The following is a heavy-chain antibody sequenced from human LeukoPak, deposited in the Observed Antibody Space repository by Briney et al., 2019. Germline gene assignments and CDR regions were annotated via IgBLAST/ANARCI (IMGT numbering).Heavy chain of an antibody. Sequence: SVKVSCKASGYTFTSYDITWVRQAPGQGLEWMGGIIPIFGTANYAQKFQGRVTITTDESTSTAYMELSSLRSEDTAVYYCARVGSGGYYDSSGYSYDYWGQGTLVTVSS. CDR3: ARVGSGGYYDSSGYSYDY. J-gene: IGHJ4*02. V-gene: IGHV1-69*05. D-gene: IGHD3-22*01. CDR1: GYTFTSYD. CDR2: IIPIFGTA.